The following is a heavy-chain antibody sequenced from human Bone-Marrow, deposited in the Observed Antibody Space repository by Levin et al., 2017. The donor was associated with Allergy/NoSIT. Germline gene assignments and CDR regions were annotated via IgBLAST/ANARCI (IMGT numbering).Heavy chain of an antibody. CDR2: IYPGDSDT. D-gene: IGHD3-10*01. J-gene: IGHJ4*02. V-gene: IGHV5-51*01. CDR3: ARHNDYYGLGSYNEFDY. CDR1: GYSFNSYW. Sequence: GESLKISCKASGYSFNSYWIGWVRQMPGKGLEWMGIIYPGDSDTRYRPSLQGQVTLSVDKSTNTAYLQWSSLKASDTAMYYCARHNDYYGLGSYNEFDYWGQGTLVTVSS.